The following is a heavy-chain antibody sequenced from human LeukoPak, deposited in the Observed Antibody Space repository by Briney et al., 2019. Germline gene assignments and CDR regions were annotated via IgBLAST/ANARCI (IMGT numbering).Heavy chain of an antibody. CDR2: ISYDGSNK. CDR3: AREDENDYGDL. J-gene: IGHJ4*02. CDR1: GFTFSSYG. V-gene: IGHV3-30*03. Sequence: GGSLRLSCAASGFTFSSYGMHWVRQAPGKGLEWVAVISYDGSNKYYADSVKGRFTISRDNSKNTLYLQMNSLRAEDTAVYYCAREDENDYGDLWGQGTLVTVSS.